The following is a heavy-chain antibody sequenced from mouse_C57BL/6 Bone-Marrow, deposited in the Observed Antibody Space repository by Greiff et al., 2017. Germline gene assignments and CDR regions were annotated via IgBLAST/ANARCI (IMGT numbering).Heavy chain of an antibody. J-gene: IGHJ3*01. CDR3: ARGGWFAY. V-gene: IGHV5-6*02. CDR1: GFTFSSYG. CDR2: ISSGGSYT. Sequence: DVMLVESGGDLVKPGGSLKLSCAASGFTFSSYGMSWVRQTPDKRLEWVATISSGGSYTYYPDSVKGRFTISRDNAKNTLYLQMSSLKSEDTAMYYCARGGWFAYWGQGTLVTVSA.